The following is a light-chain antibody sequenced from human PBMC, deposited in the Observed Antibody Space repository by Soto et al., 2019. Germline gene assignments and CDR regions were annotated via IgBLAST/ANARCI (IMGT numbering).Light chain of an antibody. V-gene: IGKV3-11*01. CDR2: DAS. J-gene: IGKJ5*01. Sequence: TQSPATLPLSPGERATLSCRASQSVSSYLAWYQQKPGQAPRLLIYDASNRATGIPARFSGSGSGTDFTLTISSLEPEDFAVYYCQQRSNWPPTFGQGTRLEIK. CDR3: QQRSNWPPT. CDR1: QSVSSY.